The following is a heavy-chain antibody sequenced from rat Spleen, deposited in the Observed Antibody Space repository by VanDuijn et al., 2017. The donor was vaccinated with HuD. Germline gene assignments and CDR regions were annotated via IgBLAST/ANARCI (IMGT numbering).Heavy chain of an antibody. CDR3: TRGYAHY. Sequence: EVQLVESDGGLVQPGRSLKLSCAASGFTFSDYYMAWVRQAPTKGLEWVATISYDGSSTYYRDSVKGRFTISRDNAQNTLYLQMSSLRSEDTATYYCTRGYAHYWGQGVMVTVSS. J-gene: IGHJ2*01. V-gene: IGHV5-29*01. CDR1: GFTFSDYY. CDR2: ISYDGSST. D-gene: IGHD1-12*03.